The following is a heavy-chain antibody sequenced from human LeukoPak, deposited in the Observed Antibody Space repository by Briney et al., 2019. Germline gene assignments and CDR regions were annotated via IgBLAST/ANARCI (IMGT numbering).Heavy chain of an antibody. J-gene: IGHJ4*02. Sequence: GGSLRLSCAASRFTFSSYSMNCVRGAPGKGLEWVSYISSSGRTIYYADSVKGRFTISRDNAKNSLYLQMNSLRAEDTAVYYCARGHAEYYYDSSGYLFDYWGQGTLVTVSS. D-gene: IGHD3-22*01. CDR1: RFTFSSYS. V-gene: IGHV3-48*01. CDR2: ISSSGRTI. CDR3: ARGHAEYYYDSSGYLFDY.